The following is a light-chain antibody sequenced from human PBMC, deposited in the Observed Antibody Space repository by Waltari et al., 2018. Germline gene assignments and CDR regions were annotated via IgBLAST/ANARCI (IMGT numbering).Light chain of an antibody. CDR1: QSISSY. CDR3: QQSYSTPRT. Sequence: DIQMTQSPSSLSASVGDRVTITCRASQSISSYLNWYQQKPGKAPKLLIYAASRLQSGVPRRFSGSGSGTDFTLIISSLQPEDFATYYCQQSYSTPRTFGQGTKVEIK. J-gene: IGKJ1*01. V-gene: IGKV1-39*01. CDR2: AAS.